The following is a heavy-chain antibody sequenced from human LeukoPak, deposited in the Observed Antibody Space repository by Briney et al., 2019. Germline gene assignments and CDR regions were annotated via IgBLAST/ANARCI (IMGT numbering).Heavy chain of an antibody. Sequence: GASVKVSCKASGYTFTGCYMHWVRQAPGQGREWMGWINPNSGGTDYAKKFQGRVTMTRDTSISTAYMEVSRLRSDDTAVYYCARDYYDSSGYSRFDPWGQGTLVTVSS. CDR3: ARDYYDSSGYSRFDP. D-gene: IGHD3-22*01. J-gene: IGHJ5*02. CDR1: GYTFTGCY. CDR2: INPNSGGT. V-gene: IGHV1-2*02.